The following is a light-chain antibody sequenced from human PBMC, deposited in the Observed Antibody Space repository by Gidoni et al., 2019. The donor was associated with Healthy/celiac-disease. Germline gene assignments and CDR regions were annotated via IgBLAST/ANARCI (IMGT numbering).Light chain of an antibody. Sequence: DIQLTQSPSFLSASVGDRVTITCRASQGISSYLAWYQQKPGKAPKLLIYAASTLQSGVPSRFSGSGSGTEFTLTISSLQPEDFATYYCQQLNSYPPGCSFXQXTKLXIK. CDR3: QQLNSYPPGCS. CDR1: QGISSY. CDR2: AAS. J-gene: IGKJ2*04. V-gene: IGKV1-9*01.